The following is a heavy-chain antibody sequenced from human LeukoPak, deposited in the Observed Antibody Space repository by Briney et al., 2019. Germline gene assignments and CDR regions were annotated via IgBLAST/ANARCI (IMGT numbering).Heavy chain of an antibody. V-gene: IGHV4-4*07. CDR1: GGSISTGSISSYS. CDR2: IYTIWTT. Sequence: SETLSLTCTVSGGSISTGSISSYSWSWVREPAGKGLEWIGRIYTIWTTNYNPSLNSPVPMTVDTSKNHFSLKVNSVTAADTAVYYCARGAPSDYWGQGTLVTVSS. CDR3: ARGAPSDY. J-gene: IGHJ4*02.